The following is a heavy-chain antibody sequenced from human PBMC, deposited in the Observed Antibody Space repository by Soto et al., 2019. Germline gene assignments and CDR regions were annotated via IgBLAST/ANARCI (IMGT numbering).Heavy chain of an antibody. CDR1: GFTFRSSG. Sequence: QVHLVESGGGVVQPGTSLTLTCTASGFTFRSSGMHWVRQAPGKGLEWLAFLAYDGSQKFYADSVKGRFSISRDNTKNTLYLHMSSLTAEDTAIYYCAIVRVTDSPLDHWGPGTLGTVSS. CDR2: LAYDGSQK. D-gene: IGHD2-21*02. CDR3: AIVRVTDSPLDH. V-gene: IGHV3-30*03. J-gene: IGHJ4*02.